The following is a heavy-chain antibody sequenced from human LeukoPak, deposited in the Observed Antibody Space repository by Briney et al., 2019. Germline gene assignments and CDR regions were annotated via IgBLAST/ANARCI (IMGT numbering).Heavy chain of an antibody. V-gene: IGHV1-2*02. D-gene: IGHD4-17*01. CDR2: INPNNGGT. Sequence: ASVKVSCKASGYTFTGYYMHWVRQAPGQGLEWMGWINPNNGGTNYAQKFQGRVTMTRDTSISTAYMELSRLRSDDTAVYYCARPRYGGDGDLMFDPWGQGTLVTVSS. CDR1: GYTFTGYY. CDR3: ARPRYGGDGDLMFDP. J-gene: IGHJ5*02.